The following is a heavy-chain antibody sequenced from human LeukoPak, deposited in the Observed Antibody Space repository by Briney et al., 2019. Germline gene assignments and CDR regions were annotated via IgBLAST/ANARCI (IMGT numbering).Heavy chain of an antibody. J-gene: IGHJ4*02. CDR2: IIPIFGTA. CDR3: ARAGWAYSPFDH. Sequence: SVKVSCKASGYTFSSYAISWVRQAPGQGLEWMGGIIPIFGTANYAQKFQGRVTITANESTSTAYMELSSLRSEDTAVYYCARAGWAYSPFDHWGQGILVTVSS. D-gene: IGHD2-21*01. CDR1: GYTFSSYA. V-gene: IGHV1-69*13.